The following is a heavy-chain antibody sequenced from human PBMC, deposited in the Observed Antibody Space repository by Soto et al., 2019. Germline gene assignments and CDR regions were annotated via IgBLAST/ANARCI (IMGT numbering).Heavy chain of an antibody. D-gene: IGHD3-16*02. CDR2: IWYDGSNK. V-gene: IGHV3-33*01. CDR3: ARDYRLPRDYYYGMDV. Sequence: PGGSLRLSCAASGFTFSSYGMHWVRQAPGKGLEWVAVIWYDGSNKYYADSVKGRFTISRDNSKNTLYLQMNSLRAEDTAVYYCARDYRLPRDYYYGMDVWGQGTTVTVSS. CDR1: GFTFSSYG. J-gene: IGHJ6*02.